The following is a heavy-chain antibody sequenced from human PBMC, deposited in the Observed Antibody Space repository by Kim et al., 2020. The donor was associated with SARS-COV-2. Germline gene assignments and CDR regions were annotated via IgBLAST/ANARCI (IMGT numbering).Heavy chain of an antibody. V-gene: IGHV1-69*01. CDR3: AREWGTTVTTDAFDI. J-gene: IGHJ3*02. D-gene: IGHD4-17*01. Sequence: QKFQGRVTITADESTSTAYMERSSLRSEDTAVYYCAREWGTTVTTDAFDIWGQGTMVTVSS.